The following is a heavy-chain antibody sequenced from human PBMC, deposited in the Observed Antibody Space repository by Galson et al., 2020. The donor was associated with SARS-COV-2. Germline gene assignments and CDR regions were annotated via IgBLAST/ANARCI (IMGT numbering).Heavy chain of an antibody. Sequence: SVTVSCKASRFTFTSSAVQWVRQARGQRLAWIGWIVVGSGNTNYAQKFQERVTITRDMSTSTAYMELSSLRSEDTAVYYCAAPYCSGGSCYDAFDIWGQGTMVTVSS. J-gene: IGHJ3*02. V-gene: IGHV1-58*01. CDR1: RFTFTSSA. CDR3: AAPYCSGGSCYDAFDI. CDR2: IVVGSGNT. D-gene: IGHD2-15*01.